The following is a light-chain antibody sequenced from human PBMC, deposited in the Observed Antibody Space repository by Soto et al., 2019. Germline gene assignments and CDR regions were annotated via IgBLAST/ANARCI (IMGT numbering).Light chain of an antibody. CDR1: SSDVGAYNY. V-gene: IGLV2-14*01. J-gene: IGLJ7*01. CDR3: ETFTGSSTVQ. CDR2: EVS. Sequence: QSVLTQPASVSGSPGQSITISCTGTSSDVGAYNYVSWYQQHPGKAPKLMIYEVSNRPSGVSNRFSGSKSGNTASLTISGLQTEENVDYCCETFTGSSTVQLGGGTQLAVL.